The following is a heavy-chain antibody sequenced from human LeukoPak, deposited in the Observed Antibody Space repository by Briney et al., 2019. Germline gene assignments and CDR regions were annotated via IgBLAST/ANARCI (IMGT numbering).Heavy chain of an antibody. CDR1: GFTFSSYA. CDR3: AKSPNDRYCSGGACFFCDS. D-gene: IGHD2-15*01. J-gene: IGHJ4*02. Sequence: GRSLRLSCAASGFTFSSYAMHWVRQAPGKGLEWVALISYDGSNKHYTDSVKGRFTISRDNSKNTLYLQMNSLRTEDTAVYYCAKSPNDRYCSGGACFFCDSWGQGTLVTVSS. V-gene: IGHV3-30*18. CDR2: ISYDGSNK.